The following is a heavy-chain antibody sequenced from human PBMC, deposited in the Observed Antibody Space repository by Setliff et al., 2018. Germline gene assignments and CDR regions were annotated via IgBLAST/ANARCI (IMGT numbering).Heavy chain of an antibody. J-gene: IGHJ4*02. CDR1: GGTFGSSA. D-gene: IGHD2-15*01. CDR2: IIPFFGNT. Sequence: GASVKVSCKVSGGTFGSSAFTWVRQAPGPGLEYMGGIIPFFGNTNYAQRFQGRLSITADESTNTVYMKLSRLRSEDTAMYYCATPHCSDGTCRYYFESWGQGTLVTVSS. CDR3: ATPHCSDGTCRYYFES. V-gene: IGHV1-69*13.